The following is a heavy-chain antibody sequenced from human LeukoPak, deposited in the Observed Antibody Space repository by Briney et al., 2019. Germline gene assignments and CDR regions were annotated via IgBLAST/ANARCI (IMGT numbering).Heavy chain of an antibody. V-gene: IGHV5-10-1*01. J-gene: IGHJ4*02. CDR2: IDPSDSYT. Sequence: PGESLQISCKGPGYPFSNYWISWVRQMPGKGLEWMGRIDPSDSYTNYSPSFQGHVTLSVDKSISTAYLQWSSLKASDTAMYYCARQGLGRNIDYWGQGTLVTVSS. CDR1: GYPFSNYW. CDR3: ARQGLGRNIDY. D-gene: IGHD6-19*01.